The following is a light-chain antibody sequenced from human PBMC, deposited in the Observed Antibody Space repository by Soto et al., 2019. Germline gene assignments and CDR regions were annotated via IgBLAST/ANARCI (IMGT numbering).Light chain of an antibody. CDR3: QQRYNSPQT. J-gene: IGKJ1*01. V-gene: IGKV1-39*01. CDR2: AAS. Sequence: DIPMTQSPSSLSASVGDEVTITCRASHTIMTYLNWYQLKPGKPPRLLIYAASSLQSGVPSRFSGSGSGTDVTLTINSLQPEEGATDAGQQRYNSPQTFGQGTKVDIK. CDR1: HTIMTY.